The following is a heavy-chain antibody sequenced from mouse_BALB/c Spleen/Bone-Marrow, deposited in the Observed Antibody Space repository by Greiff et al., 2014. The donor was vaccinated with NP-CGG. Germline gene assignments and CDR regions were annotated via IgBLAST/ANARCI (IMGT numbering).Heavy chain of an antibody. CDR2: IDPANGNS. CDR1: GFNIKDTY. V-gene: IGHV14-3*02. CDR3: AFITTVVEYYFDY. J-gene: IGHJ2*01. D-gene: IGHD1-1*01. Sequence: EVHLVESGAELVEPGASVKLSCTASGFNIKDTYMHWVKQRPEQGLEWIGRIDPANGNSKYDPKFQGKATITADTSSNTAYLQLSSLTSEDTAVYYCAFITTVVEYYFDYWGQGTTLTVSS.